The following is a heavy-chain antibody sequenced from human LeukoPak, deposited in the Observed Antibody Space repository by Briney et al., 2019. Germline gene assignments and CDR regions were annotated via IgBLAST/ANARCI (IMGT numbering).Heavy chain of an antibody. V-gene: IGHV4-59*01. J-gene: IGHJ4*02. CDR2: IYYSGST. D-gene: IGHD6-6*01. CDR3: AREYSSSDYFDY. CDR1: GGSFSGYY. Sequence: SETLSLTCAVYGGSFSGYYWSWIRQPPGKGLEWIGYIYYSGSTNYSPSLKSRVTISVDTSKNQFSLKLSSVTAADTAVYYCAREYSSSDYFDYWGQGTLVTVSS.